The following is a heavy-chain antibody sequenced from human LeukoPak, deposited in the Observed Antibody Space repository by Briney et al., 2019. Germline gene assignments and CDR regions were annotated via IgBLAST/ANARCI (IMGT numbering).Heavy chain of an antibody. CDR2: IYPGDSDT. CDR1: GYSFTNYW. J-gene: IGHJ4*02. D-gene: IGHD3-9*01. V-gene: IGHV5-51*01. CDR3: ASSLDRYYFDY. Sequence: GESLKISCKGSGYSFTNYWIGWVRQMPGKGLEWMGIIYPGDSDTGYSPSFQGQVTISADKSISTAYLQWSSLKASDTAMYYCASSLDRYYFDYWGQGTLVTVSS.